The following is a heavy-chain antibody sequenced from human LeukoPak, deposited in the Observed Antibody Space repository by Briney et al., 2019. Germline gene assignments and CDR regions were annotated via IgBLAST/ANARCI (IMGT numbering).Heavy chain of an antibody. Sequence: QAGGSLRLSCAASGFTFSSYWMHWVRQAPGKGLVWVSRINTDGSSTSYADSVKGRFTISRDNAKNTLYLQMNSLRPEDTSVYYCTRGGPPAAAGINFDYWGQGTLVTVSS. J-gene: IGHJ4*02. CDR2: INTDGSST. CDR1: GFTFSSYW. D-gene: IGHD6-13*01. CDR3: TRGGPPAAAGINFDY. V-gene: IGHV3-74*01.